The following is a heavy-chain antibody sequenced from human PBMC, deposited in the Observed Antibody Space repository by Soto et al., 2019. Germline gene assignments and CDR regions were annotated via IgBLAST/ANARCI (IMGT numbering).Heavy chain of an antibody. J-gene: IGHJ4*02. D-gene: IGHD3-10*02. CDR2: IKQDGSEK. CDR1: GFTFSSYW. CDR3: AKDPSIGRPMFSFDY. V-gene: IGHV3-7*03. Sequence: GGSLRLSCAASGFTFSSYWMSWVRQAPGKGLEWVANIKQDGSEKYYVDSVKGRFTISRDNSKNSLYLQMNSLRAEDTAVYYFAKDPSIGRPMFSFDYWGQGTLVTVSS.